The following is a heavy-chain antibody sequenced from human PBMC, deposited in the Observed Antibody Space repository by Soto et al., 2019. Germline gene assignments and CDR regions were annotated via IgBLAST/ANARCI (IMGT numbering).Heavy chain of an antibody. Sequence: QVQLVQSGAEVKKPESSVRVSCKASGGTFNSYAITWVRQAPGQGLEWMGGTIPMFGTTNYAEKFQGRVTISAYESRNTAYMELSSLRSEDTAVYYCTSCGIRYPRIGYYLGIGGMDVWGQGTTVIVSS. CDR2: TIPMFGTT. D-gene: IGHD3-22*01. CDR1: GGTFNSYA. J-gene: IGHJ6*02. V-gene: IGHV1-69*12. CDR3: TSCGIRYPRIGYYLGIGGMDV.